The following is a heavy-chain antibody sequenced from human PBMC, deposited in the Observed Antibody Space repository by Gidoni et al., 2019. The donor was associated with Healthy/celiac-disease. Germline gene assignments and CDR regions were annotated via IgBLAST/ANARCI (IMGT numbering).Heavy chain of an antibody. CDR2: IYYSGCT. J-gene: IGHJ6*02. CDR1: GGSISSGGYH. CDR3: ARGVFSESYYDGMDV. Sequence: QVQLQESGPGLVKPSQTLSLTCTVSGGSISSGGYHWSWIRQQPGQGLEWLGYIYYSGCTYYNPSLKSRVTISVDTSKNHFSLKLSAVTAADTAVYYCARGVFSESYYDGMDVWGQGTTVTVSS. V-gene: IGHV4-31*03.